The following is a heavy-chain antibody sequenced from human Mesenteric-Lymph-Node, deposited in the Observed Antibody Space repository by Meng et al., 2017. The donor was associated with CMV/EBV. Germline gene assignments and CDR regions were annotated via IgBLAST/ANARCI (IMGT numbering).Heavy chain of an antibody. CDR1: GGSFSGYY. J-gene: IGHJ4*02. V-gene: IGHV4-34*01. Sequence: QVHLTHGGAGLLKPSETLSVTCAVYGGSFSGYYWNWIRQSPEKGLEWIGEINHSGSTTYNPSFTSRIIISVDTSTNQISLNMSSVTAADTAVYYCARGSSYDILTGYFDYWGQGALVTVSS. CDR3: ARGSSYDILTGYFDY. CDR2: INHSGST. D-gene: IGHD3-9*01.